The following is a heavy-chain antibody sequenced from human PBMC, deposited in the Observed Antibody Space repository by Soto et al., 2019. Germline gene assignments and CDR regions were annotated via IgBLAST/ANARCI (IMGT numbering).Heavy chain of an antibody. Sequence: QVQLVESGGGVVQPGGSLRLSCAASGFTFSSYAMHWVRQAPGKGLEWVAAISYDGSNKYYADSVKGRFTISRDNSKNTLYLQMNSLRAEDTAVYYCARDLGLMVRGVHFDYWGQGTLVTVSS. CDR3: ARDLGLMVRGVHFDY. CDR2: ISYDGSNK. J-gene: IGHJ4*02. V-gene: IGHV3-30-3*01. CDR1: GFTFSSYA. D-gene: IGHD3-10*01.